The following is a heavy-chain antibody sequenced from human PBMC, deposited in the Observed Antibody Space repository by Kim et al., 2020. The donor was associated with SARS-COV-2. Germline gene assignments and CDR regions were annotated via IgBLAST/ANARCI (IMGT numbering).Heavy chain of an antibody. J-gene: IGHJ3*02. D-gene: IGHD3-22*01. V-gene: IGHV1-58*02. CDR3: AADPTMIVRPDAFDI. Sequence: SVKVSCKASGFTFTSSAMQWVRQARGQRLEWIGWIVVGSGNTNYAQKFQERVTITRDMSTSTAYMELSSLRSEDTAVYYCAADPTMIVRPDAFDIWGQGTMVTVSS. CDR2: IVVGSGNT. CDR1: GFTFTSSA.